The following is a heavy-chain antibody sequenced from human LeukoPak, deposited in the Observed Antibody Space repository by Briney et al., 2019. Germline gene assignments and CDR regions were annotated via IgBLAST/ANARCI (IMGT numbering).Heavy chain of an antibody. V-gene: IGHV3-33*01. J-gene: IGHJ6*02. CDR1: GFILNDYG. CDR2: IWFDKNQ. CDR3: AREVMVVRGVTPPLDV. D-gene: IGHD3-10*01. Sequence: GRSLRLSCAASGFILNDYGMHWVRQAPGKGLEWVADIWFDKNQHFADSVKGRFAISRDNSKNTVSLQINSLRAEDTAVYYCAREVMVVRGVTPPLDVWGQGTTVTVSS.